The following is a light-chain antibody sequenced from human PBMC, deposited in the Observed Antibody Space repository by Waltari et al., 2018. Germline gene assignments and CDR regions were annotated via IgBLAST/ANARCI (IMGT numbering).Light chain of an antibody. CDR2: DVN. CDR3: SSYTGSSALVV. V-gene: IGLV2-14*03. CDR1: TIDIGSYNY. J-gene: IGLJ2*01. Sequence: QSALTQPASVSGSPGQSIPISCPGSTIDIGSYNYVSLYQQHPGKAPKLIIFDVNRRPSGVSNRFSGSKSGLTASLTISGLQAEDEAEYYCSSYTGSSALVVFGGGTKLSVL.